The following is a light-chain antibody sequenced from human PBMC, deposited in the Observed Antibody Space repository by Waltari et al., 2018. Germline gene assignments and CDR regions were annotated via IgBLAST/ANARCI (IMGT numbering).Light chain of an antibody. Sequence: QTVVTQEPSLSVSPGGTVTLTCALTSGSVSTTSSASWYQPPPGQPPRTLVYKGSSRSSGVPDRFSGSILGNKAALTITGAQADDESNYYCSLYMGSGIWVFGGGTKLTVL. CDR3: SLYMGSGIWV. J-gene: IGLJ3*02. V-gene: IGLV8-61*01. CDR1: SGSVSTTSS. CDR2: KGS.